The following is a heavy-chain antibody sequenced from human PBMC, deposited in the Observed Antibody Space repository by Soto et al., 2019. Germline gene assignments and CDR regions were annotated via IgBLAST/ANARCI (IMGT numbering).Heavy chain of an antibody. J-gene: IGHJ6*04. CDR3: ARRPMPSPTNYRLDV. Sequence: SETLSLTCAVYGGSLSGNYWTWIRQSPGKGLEWIGEISQSGRSNYSPSLNSRVTLSVDTSERQFSLRLGSVTAADTAVYYCARRPMPSPTNYRLDVWATGTTVTVSS. CDR2: ISQSGRS. V-gene: IGHV4-34*01. CDR1: GGSLSGNY. D-gene: IGHD1-7*01.